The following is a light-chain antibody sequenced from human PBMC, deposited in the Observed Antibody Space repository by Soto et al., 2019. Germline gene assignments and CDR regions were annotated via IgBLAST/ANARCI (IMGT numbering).Light chain of an antibody. J-gene: IGLJ2*01. CDR1: NIGSKN. CDR2: RDN. Sequence: YELTQPLSVSVALGQTARITCGGNNIGSKNVHWYQQKPGQAPVLVIYRDNNRPSGIPERFSGSNSGNTATLSISRAQAGDEADYYCQVWDTGTAVFGGGTKLTVL. CDR3: QVWDTGTAV. V-gene: IGLV3-9*01.